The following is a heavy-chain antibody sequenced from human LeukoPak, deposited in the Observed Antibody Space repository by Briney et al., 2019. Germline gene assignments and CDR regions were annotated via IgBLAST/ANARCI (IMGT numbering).Heavy chain of an antibody. J-gene: IGHJ4*02. CDR2: INWNGGNT. V-gene: IGHV3-20*04. D-gene: IGHD3-10*01. CDR1: GFTFDDYG. CDR3: ARGARGVSGYYFDF. Sequence: PGGSLRLSCAASGFTFDDYGMSWVRQAPGKGLEWVSGINWNGGNTGYADSVKGRFTISRDNAKNSLYLQMNSLRAEDTALYYCARGARGVSGYYFDFWGQGTLVTVSS.